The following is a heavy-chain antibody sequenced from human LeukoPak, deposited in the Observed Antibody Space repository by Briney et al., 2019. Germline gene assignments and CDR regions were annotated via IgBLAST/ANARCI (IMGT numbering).Heavy chain of an antibody. Sequence: GASVKVSCKASGGTFSSYAISWVRQAPGQGLEWMGGIIPIFGTANYAQKFQGRVTITADESTSTAYMELSSLRSEDTAVYYCARPFGPRDYGDTRPFDYWGQGTLVTVSS. CDR1: GGTFSSYA. CDR2: IIPIFGTA. J-gene: IGHJ4*02. V-gene: IGHV1-69*13. CDR3: ARPFGPRDYGDTRPFDY. D-gene: IGHD4-17*01.